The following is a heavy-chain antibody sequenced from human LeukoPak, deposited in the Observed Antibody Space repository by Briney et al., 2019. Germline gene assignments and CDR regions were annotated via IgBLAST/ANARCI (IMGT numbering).Heavy chain of an antibody. CDR2: IIPILGIA. J-gene: IGHJ4*02. V-gene: IGHV1-69*04. Sequence: ASVKVSCKPSGGTFSSYAISWVRQAPGQGLEWMGRIIPILGIANYAQKFQGRVTITADKSTSTAYMELSSLRSEDTAVYYCARDVPSVAGGVLSDYWGQGTLVTVSS. CDR3: ARDVPSVAGGVLSDY. D-gene: IGHD2-8*02. CDR1: GGTFSSYA.